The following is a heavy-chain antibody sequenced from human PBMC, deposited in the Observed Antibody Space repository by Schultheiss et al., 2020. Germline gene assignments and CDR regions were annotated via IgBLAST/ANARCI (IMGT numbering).Heavy chain of an antibody. Sequence: SETLSLTCTVSGGSISSGDYYWSWIRQPPGKGLEWIGYIYDSGSTYYNPSLKSRVTISVDTSKNQFSLKLSSVTAADTAVYYCARGGWDSSSWYNWFDPWGQGTLVTVSS. J-gene: IGHJ5*02. D-gene: IGHD6-13*01. CDR2: IYDSGST. CDR1: GGSISSGDYY. CDR3: ARGGWDSSSWYNWFDP. V-gene: IGHV4-30-4*01.